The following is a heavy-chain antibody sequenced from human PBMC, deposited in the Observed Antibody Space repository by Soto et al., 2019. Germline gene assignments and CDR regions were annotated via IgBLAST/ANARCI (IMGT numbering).Heavy chain of an antibody. CDR2: IWYDGTNI. D-gene: IGHD1-26*01. V-gene: IGHV3-33*01. J-gene: IGHJ4*02. Sequence: QVQLVESGGGVVQPGRSLRLSCAASGFSFSSYGMHWVRQAPGKGLEWVAVIWYDGTNIYYADSVKGRFTISRDNXKNTLYLQMNSLRAEDTAVYYCARVRGGSYDYFDYWGQGTLVTVSS. CDR3: ARVRGGSYDYFDY. CDR1: GFSFSSYG.